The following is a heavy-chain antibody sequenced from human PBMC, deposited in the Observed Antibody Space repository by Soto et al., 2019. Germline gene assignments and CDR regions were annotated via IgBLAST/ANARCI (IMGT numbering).Heavy chain of an antibody. J-gene: IGHJ4*02. Sequence: QVQLVESGGGVVQPGRSLRLSCAASGFTFSDHGMHWVRQVPDKGLEWVAVISHDGITKYYADSLKGRFTISRDNSNNTVFLQMNGLRAEDTAVYYCTKDREDTALSFYSWGQGTLVTVSS. CDR2: ISHDGITK. CDR3: TKDREDTALSFYS. CDR1: GFTFSDHG. D-gene: IGHD5-18*01. V-gene: IGHV3-30*18.